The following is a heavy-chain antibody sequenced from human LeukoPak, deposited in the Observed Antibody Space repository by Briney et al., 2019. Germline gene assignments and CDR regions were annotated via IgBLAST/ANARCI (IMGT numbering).Heavy chain of an antibody. CDR2: IIPILGIA. J-gene: IGHJ4*02. Sequence: ASVKVSCKASGGTFSSYAISWVRQAPGQGLEWMGRIIPILGIANYAQKFQGRVTITADKSTSTAYMELSSLRSEDTAVYYCAGQYSSSSVHNYWGQGTLVTVSS. D-gene: IGHD6-6*01. CDR3: AGQYSSSSVHNY. CDR1: GGTFSSYA. V-gene: IGHV1-69*04.